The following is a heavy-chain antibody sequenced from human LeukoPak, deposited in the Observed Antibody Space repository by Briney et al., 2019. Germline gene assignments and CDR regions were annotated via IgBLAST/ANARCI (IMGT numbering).Heavy chain of an antibody. J-gene: IGHJ6*02. CDR2: IIPIFGTA. D-gene: IGHD3-3*01. CDR1: GGTFSSYA. V-gene: IGHV1-69*01. CDR3: ARSFGVNYGMDV. Sequence: SVKVSCEASGGTFSSYAISWVRQAPGRGLEWMGGIIPIFGTADYAQKFQGRVTITADESTSTAYMELSSLRSEDTAVYYCARSFGVNYGMDVWGQGTTVTVSS.